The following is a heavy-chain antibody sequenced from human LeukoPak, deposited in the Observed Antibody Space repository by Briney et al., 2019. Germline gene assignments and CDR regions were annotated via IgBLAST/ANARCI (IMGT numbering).Heavy chain of an antibody. D-gene: IGHD6-19*01. CDR2: ISASGNIT. Sequence: PGGSLRLSCTASAFTFGIYAMSWVRQAPGKGLEWVSAISASGNITYYADSVKGRFTISRDNSKNTLYLEMNSLRAVDTAFYYCAKGGSAWYPSPDFWGQGTLVTVSA. V-gene: IGHV3-23*01. CDR1: AFTFGIYA. CDR3: AKGGSAWYPSPDF. J-gene: IGHJ4*02.